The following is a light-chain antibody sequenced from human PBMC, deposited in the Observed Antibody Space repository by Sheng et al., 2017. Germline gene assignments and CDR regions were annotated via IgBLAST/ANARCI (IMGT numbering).Light chain of an antibody. V-gene: IGKV3-15*01. J-gene: IGKJ5*01. CDR3: QQYNNWPRT. Sequence: EIVMTQSPATLSVSPGERATLSCRASQNINNNLAWYQRRPGQPPSLLVYGASTRATGIPARFSGSGSETEFTLSISSLQSGDVAVYYCQQYNNWPRTFGQGTRLEIK. CDR2: GAS. CDR1: QNINNN.